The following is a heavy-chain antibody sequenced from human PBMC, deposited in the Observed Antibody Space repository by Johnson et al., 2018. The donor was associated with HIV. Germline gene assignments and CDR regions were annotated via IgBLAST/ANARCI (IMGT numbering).Heavy chain of an antibody. D-gene: IGHD3-16*01. V-gene: IGHV3-15*01. Sequence: VQLVESGGGLVKPGGSLRLSCAASGFTFINAWMSWLRQAPGKGLEWIGRIKSETDGGTIEYAAPVKGRFTISRDDSKNTLYLQMNSLTTEDTAVYYCATYTSMITMYVEIKGGAFDIWGQGTMVTVSS. CDR2: IKSETDGGTI. CDR3: ATYTSMITMYVEIKGGAFDI. CDR1: GFTFINAW. J-gene: IGHJ3*02.